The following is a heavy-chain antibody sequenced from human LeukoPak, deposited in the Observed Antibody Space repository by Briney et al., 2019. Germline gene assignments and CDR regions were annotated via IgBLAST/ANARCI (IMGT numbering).Heavy chain of an antibody. V-gene: IGHV1-69*13. J-gene: IGHJ4*02. CDR1: GGTFSSYA. D-gene: IGHD5-18*01. Sequence: ASVTVSCKASGGTFSSYAISWVRQAPGQGLEWMGGIIPIFGTANYAQKFQGRVTITADESTSTAYMELSSLRSEDTAVYYCARDGCRYGHPPCGFDYWGQGTLVTVSS. CDR2: IIPIFGTA. CDR3: ARDGCRYGHPPCGFDY.